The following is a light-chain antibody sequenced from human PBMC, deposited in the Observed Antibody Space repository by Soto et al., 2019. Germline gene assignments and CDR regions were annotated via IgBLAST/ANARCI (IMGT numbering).Light chain of an antibody. V-gene: IGKV3-11*01. J-gene: IGKJ4*01. CDR3: QQRGDWPPDIT. Sequence: EIVLTQSPATLSLSPGERATLSCRASQSVNSYLAWYQQKPGQAPRLLIYDASNRATGIPARFSGSGSGTDFTLNIGSLEPEDFAVYYCQQRGDWPPDITFGGGTKVEIK. CDR2: DAS. CDR1: QSVNSY.